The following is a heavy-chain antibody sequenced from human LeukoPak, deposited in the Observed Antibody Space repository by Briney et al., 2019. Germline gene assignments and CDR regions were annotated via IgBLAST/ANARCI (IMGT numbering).Heavy chain of an antibody. D-gene: IGHD1-1*01. CDR3: VRDPSGSGFAFDS. CDR2: IWFDGSNK. CDR1: GFTFSTSG. V-gene: IGHV3-33*01. Sequence: PGGSLRLSCAASGFTFSTSGMHWVRQAPGKGLEWVAVIWFDGSNKHYADSVKGRFTISRDNSEDTLYLQMNSLRAEDTAVYYCVRDPSGSGFAFDSWGQGALVTVSS. J-gene: IGHJ4*02.